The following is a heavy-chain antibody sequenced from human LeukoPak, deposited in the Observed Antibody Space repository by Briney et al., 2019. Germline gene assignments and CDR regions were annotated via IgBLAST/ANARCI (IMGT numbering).Heavy chain of an antibody. V-gene: IGHV3-74*01. CDR1: GFTFSTYW. D-gene: IGHD3-3*01. J-gene: IGHJ2*01. CDR3: ARYDFILISYFDL. Sequence: SGGSLRLSCAASGFTFSTYWMHWVRQAPGKGLVWVSRINPDGTTTSYADSVKGRFTISRDNAKDTVYLQMNSLRAEDTAVYHCARYDFILISYFDLWGRGALVTVSS. CDR2: INPDGTTT.